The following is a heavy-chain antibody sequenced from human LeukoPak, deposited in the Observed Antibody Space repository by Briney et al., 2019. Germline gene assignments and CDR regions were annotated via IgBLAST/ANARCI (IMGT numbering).Heavy chain of an antibody. CDR3: ARDRAAAFSFDP. V-gene: IGHV3-11*01. CDR1: GFSFSDDF. D-gene: IGHD6-13*01. CDR2: ISHSGYTI. Sequence: GGSLRLSCVASGFSFSDDFMSWIRQAPGQRPEWVSYISHSGYTIQYADSVKGRFTISRDNAKNSLYLQMNSLRAEDTAVYYCARDRAAAFSFDPWGQGTLVTVSS. J-gene: IGHJ5*02.